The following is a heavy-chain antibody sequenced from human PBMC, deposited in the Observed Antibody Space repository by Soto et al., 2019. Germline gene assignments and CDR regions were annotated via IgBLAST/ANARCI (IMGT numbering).Heavy chain of an antibody. J-gene: IGHJ5*02. CDR2: IYYSGST. D-gene: IGHD2-2*02. Sequence: PSETLSLTCTVSGGSISSGDYYWSWIRQPPGKGLEWIGYIYYSGSTYYNPSLKSRVTISVDTPKNQFSLKLSSVTAADTAVYYCARSPVPAAIYWFDPWGQGTLVTVSS. CDR3: ARSPVPAAIYWFDP. V-gene: IGHV4-30-4*01. CDR1: GGSISSGDYY.